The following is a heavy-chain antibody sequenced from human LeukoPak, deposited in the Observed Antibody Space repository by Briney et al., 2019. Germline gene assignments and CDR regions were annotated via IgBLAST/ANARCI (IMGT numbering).Heavy chain of an antibody. CDR3: ARDHPMTGAFDI. CDR2: INWNGGST. D-gene: IGHD3-9*01. Sequence: PGGSLRLSCAASGFTLDDYGMSWVRQAPGKGLEWVSGINWNGGSTGYADSVKGRFTISRDNAKNSLYLQMNSLRAEDTAVYYCARDHPMTGAFDIWGQGTMVTVSS. CDR1: GFTLDDYG. J-gene: IGHJ3*02. V-gene: IGHV3-20*04.